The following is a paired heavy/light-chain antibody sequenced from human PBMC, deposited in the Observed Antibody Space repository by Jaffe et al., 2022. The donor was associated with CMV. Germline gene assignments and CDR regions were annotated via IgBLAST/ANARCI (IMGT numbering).Heavy chain of an antibody. J-gene: IGHJ4*02. CDR1: GFTFSSYA. V-gene: IGHV3-23*04. Sequence: EVQLVESGGGLVQPGGSLRLSCAASGFTFSSYAMSWVRQAPGKGLEWVSAISGSGGSTYYADSVKGRFTISRDNSKNTLYLQMNSLRAEDTAVYYCAKSYYYDSSGYYSSGIGTNFDYWGQGTLVTVSS. CDR2: ISGSGGST. CDR3: AKSYYYDSSGYYSSGIGTNFDY. D-gene: IGHD3-22*01.
Light chain of an antibody. V-gene: IGKV1-5*03. CDR1: QSISSW. J-gene: IGKJ1*01. Sequence: DIQMTQSPSTLSASVGDRVTITCRASQSISSWLAWYQQKPGKAPKLLIYKASSLESGVPSRFSGSGSGTEFTLTISSLQPDDFATYYCQQYNSYGTFGQGTKVEIK. CDR2: KAS. CDR3: QQYNSYGT.